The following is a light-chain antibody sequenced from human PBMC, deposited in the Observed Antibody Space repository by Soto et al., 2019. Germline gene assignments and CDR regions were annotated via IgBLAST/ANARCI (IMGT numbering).Light chain of an antibody. CDR2: KVS. V-gene: IGKV2-30*02. J-gene: IGKJ1*01. CDR3: MQGKHWSQP. Sequence: DVVMTQSPLSLPVTLGQPASISCKSSQSLVHSDGTTYYLNWFQQRPGQSPRRLIYKVSYRDSGVPDRLSGSGSGTDFTLQISRVEAEDVGVYYCMQGKHWSQPFGQGTTVDIX. CDR1: QSLVHSDGTTY.